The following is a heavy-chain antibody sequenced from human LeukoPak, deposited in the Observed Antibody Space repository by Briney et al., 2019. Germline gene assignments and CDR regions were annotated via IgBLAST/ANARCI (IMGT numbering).Heavy chain of an antibody. CDR2: INHSGST. CDR1: GGSISSSSYY. V-gene: IGHV4-39*07. D-gene: IGHD6-13*01. J-gene: IGHJ4*02. Sequence: PSETLSLTCTVSGGSISSSSYYWGWIRQPPGKGLEWIGEINHSGSTNYNPSLKSRVTISVDTSKNQFSLKLSSVTAADTAVYYCARGGWGSWRVDYWGQGTLVTVSS. CDR3: ARGGWGSWRVDY.